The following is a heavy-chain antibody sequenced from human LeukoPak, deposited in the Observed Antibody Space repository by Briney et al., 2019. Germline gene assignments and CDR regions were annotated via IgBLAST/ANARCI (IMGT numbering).Heavy chain of an antibody. CDR1: GFTFSTYA. D-gene: IGHD2-2*03. CDR3: ARVDDLDAFDI. CDR2: ISDDGSNK. J-gene: IGHJ3*02. Sequence: HPGGSLRLSCATSGFTFSTYAMNWVRQAPGKGLEWVAVISDDGSNKYYADSVKGRFTISRDNSKNTLYLQMNSLRPEDTAVYYCARVDDLDAFDIWGQGTMVTVSS. V-gene: IGHV3-30*04.